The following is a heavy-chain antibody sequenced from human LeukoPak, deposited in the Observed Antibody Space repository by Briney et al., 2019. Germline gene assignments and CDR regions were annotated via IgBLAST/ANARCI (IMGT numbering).Heavy chain of an antibody. CDR3: ARQAMGYGSAHMDV. CDR2: IKQDGSEK. V-gene: IGHV3-7*01. CDR1: GFTFSSYW. J-gene: IGHJ6*03. Sequence: PGGPLRLSCAASGFTFSSYWMSWDRQAPGKGLEWVANIKQDGSEKYYADSVKGRFTISRDNAKNSLYLQMNSLRAEDTAVYYSARQAMGYGSAHMDVWGKGTTVTISS. D-gene: IGHD3-10*01.